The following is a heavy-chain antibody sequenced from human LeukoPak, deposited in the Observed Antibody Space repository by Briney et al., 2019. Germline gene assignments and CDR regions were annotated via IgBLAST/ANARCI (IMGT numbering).Heavy chain of an antibody. J-gene: IGHJ4*02. CDR2: INPNSGGT. CDR1: GYTFTGYY. D-gene: IGHD5-12*01. CDR3: ATGYDPNYFDY. Sequence: ASVKVSCKASGYTFTGYYMHWVRQAPGQGLEWMGWINPNSGGTNYAQKFQGRVTMTRDTSISTAYMELSSLRSEDMAVYYCATGYDPNYFDYWGQGTLVTVSS. V-gene: IGHV1-2*02.